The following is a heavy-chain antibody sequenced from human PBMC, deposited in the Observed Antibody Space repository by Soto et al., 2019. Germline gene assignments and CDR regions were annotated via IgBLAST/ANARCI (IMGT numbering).Heavy chain of an antibody. V-gene: IGHV1-69*13. CDR1: GGTFSSYA. J-gene: IGHJ6*02. CDR3: ARAEYSSSSGSSAYGMDV. D-gene: IGHD6-6*01. Sequence: SVKVSCKASGGTFSSYAISWVRQAPGQGLEWMGGIIPIFGTANYAQKFQGRVTITADESTSTAYMELSSLRSEDTAVYYCARAEYSSSSGSSAYGMDVWGQGTTVTVSS. CDR2: IIPIFGTA.